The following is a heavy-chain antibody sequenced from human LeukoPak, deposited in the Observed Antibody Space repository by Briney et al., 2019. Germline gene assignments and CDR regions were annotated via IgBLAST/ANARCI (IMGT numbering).Heavy chain of an antibody. D-gene: IGHD5-24*01. Sequence: ASVKVSCKASGYTFTSYAMHWVRQAPRQRLEWMGWINAGNGNTKYSQKFQGRVTMTTDTSTSTAYMELRSLRSDDTAVYYCARDGDRFTNGNFDCWGQGTLVTVSS. J-gene: IGHJ4*02. CDR1: GYTFTSYA. CDR3: ARDGDRFTNGNFDC. CDR2: INAGNGNT. V-gene: IGHV1-3*01.